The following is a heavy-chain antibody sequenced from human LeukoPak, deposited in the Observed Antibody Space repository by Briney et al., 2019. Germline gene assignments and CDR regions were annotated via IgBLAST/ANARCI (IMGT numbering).Heavy chain of an antibody. CDR1: AYSISSGFY. V-gene: IGHV4-38-2*02. CDR3: ARHMGRWLQYYYFDY. D-gene: IGHD5-24*01. CDR2: IYHSGST. J-gene: IGHJ4*02. Sequence: KASETLSLTCTVSAYSISSGFYWGWIRQPPGKRLEWIGSIYHSGSTYYNPSLKSRVTISVDTSKNQFSLKLSSVTAADTAVYYCARHMGRWLQYYYFDYWGQGTLVTVSS.